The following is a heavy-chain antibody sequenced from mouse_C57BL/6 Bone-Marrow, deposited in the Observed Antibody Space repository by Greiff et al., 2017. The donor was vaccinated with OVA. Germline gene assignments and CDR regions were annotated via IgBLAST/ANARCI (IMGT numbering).Heavy chain of an antibody. D-gene: IGHD2-4*01. CDR2: IRSKSNNYAT. CDR1: GFSFNTYA. J-gene: IGHJ2*01. V-gene: IGHV10-1*01. CDR3: AKLTMIPSVDY. Sequence: DVKLQESGGGLVQPKGSLKLSCAASGFSFNTYAMNWVRQAPGKGLEWVARIRSKSNNYATYYADSVKDRFTISRDDSESMLYLQMNNLKTEDTALYYCAKLTMIPSVDYWGQGTTLTVSS.